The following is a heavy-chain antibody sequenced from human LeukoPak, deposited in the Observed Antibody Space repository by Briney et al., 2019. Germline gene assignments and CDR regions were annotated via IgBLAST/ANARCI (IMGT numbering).Heavy chain of an antibody. CDR3: AREDIVATIGLFDY. V-gene: IGHV3-11*04. D-gene: IGHD5-12*01. Sequence: GGSLRLSCAASGFSFRGYYMSWTRQPPGKGLEWISYIGDDGRPIYYAESVKGRFTISRDNAKNSLYLQMNSLRAEDTAVYYCAREDIVATIGLFDYWGQGTLVPVSS. CDR1: GFSFRGYY. J-gene: IGHJ4*02. CDR2: IGDDGRPI.